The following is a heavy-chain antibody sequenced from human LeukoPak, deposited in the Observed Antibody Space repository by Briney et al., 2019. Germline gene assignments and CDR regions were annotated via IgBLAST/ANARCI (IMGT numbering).Heavy chain of an antibody. CDR3: ARGYCSSTSCPPRFDP. D-gene: IGHD2-2*03. J-gene: IGHJ5*02. V-gene: IGHV1-69*13. CDR1: GGTFSSYA. CDR2: IIPIFGTA. Sequence: GASVKVSCKASGGTFSSYAISWVRQAPGQGLEWMGGIIPIFGTANYAQKFQGRVTITADESTSTAYMELSSLRSEDTAVYYCARGYCSSTSCPPRFDPWGQGTLVTVSS.